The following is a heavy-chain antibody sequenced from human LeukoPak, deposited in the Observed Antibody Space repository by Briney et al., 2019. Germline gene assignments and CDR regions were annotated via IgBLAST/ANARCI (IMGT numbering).Heavy chain of an antibody. Sequence: SETLSLTCTVSGGSITGYYWSWIRQPPGKALEWIGYIYYSGSTYYNHSLKSRVTISVDTSKNQFSLRMSSVTAADTAVYYCARAGGRVDYWGQGTLVTVSS. CDR2: IYYSGST. CDR3: ARAGGRVDY. V-gene: IGHV4-59*01. D-gene: IGHD3-10*01. CDR1: GGSITGYY. J-gene: IGHJ4*02.